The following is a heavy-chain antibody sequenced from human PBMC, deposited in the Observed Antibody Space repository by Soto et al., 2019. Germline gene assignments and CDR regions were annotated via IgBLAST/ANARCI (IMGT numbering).Heavy chain of an antibody. J-gene: IGHJ6*02. V-gene: IGHV1-2*02. CDR2: INPKSGGT. CDR1: GYTFIDYY. Sequence: ASVKVSCKASGYTFIDYYVHWVRQAPGQGLEWMGWINPKSGGTNSAQKFQGRVIMTRDTSISTAYMELSRLTSDDTAVYYCARVGYYYYAMDVWGQGTTVTVSS. CDR3: ARVGYYYYAMDV.